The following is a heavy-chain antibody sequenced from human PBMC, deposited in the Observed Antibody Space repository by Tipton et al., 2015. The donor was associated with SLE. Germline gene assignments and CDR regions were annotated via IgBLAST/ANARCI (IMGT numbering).Heavy chain of an antibody. J-gene: IGHJ4*02. CDR1: GFTFNRYW. CDR2: IDSDGTIT. D-gene: IGHD2-15*01. V-gene: IGHV3-74*01. CDR3: VKDAEGYAISRN. Sequence: SLRLSCAASGFTFNRYWMHWVRQAPGKGLMWVSRIDSDGTITNYADTVKGRFTISRDNAKDTLYLQMNNLRGEDTAVYYCVKDAEGYAISRNWGQGALVTVSS.